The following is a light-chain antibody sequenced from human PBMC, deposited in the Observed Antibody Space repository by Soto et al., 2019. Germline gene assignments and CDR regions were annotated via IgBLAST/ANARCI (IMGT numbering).Light chain of an antibody. CDR3: QQYNSYPCT. V-gene: IGKV1-5*03. CDR1: QSISSW. Sequence: DIQMTQSPSTLSASVGDRVTTTCRASQSISSWLAWYQQRPGKAPKVLIYKASNLGSGVPSRFSGSGSGTEFTLTISSLQPDDFATYYCQQYNSYPCTFGQGTKLEIK. J-gene: IGKJ2*02. CDR2: KAS.